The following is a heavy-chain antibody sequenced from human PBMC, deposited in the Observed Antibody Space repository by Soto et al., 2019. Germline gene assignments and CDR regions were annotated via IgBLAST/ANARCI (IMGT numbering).Heavy chain of an antibody. J-gene: IGHJ4*02. CDR1: GFTFDDYA. V-gene: IGHV3-9*01. CDR2: ISWNIGIL. CDR3: AKGYSYGVLEPLGY. Sequence: HPGGSLRLSCAASGFTFDDYAMHWVRQAPGKGLEWVSGISWNIGILYYADSVKGRFTISRDNAKNSLYLQMNSLRAEDTALYYCAKGYSYGVLEPLGYWGQGTLVTVSS. D-gene: IGHD5-18*01.